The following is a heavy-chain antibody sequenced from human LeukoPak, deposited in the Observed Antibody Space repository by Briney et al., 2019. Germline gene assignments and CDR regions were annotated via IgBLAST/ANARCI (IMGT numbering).Heavy chain of an antibody. D-gene: IGHD3-22*01. CDR3: ARGGSSYDSSGPFDY. CDR1: GGSFSGYY. J-gene: IGHJ4*02. CDR2: INHSGST. V-gene: IGHV4-34*01. Sequence: SGTLSLTCAVYGGSFSGYYWSWIRQPPGKGLEWIGEINHSGSTNYNPSLKSRVTISVDTPKNQFSLKLSSVTAADTAVYYCARGGSSYDSSGPFDYWGQGTLVTVSS.